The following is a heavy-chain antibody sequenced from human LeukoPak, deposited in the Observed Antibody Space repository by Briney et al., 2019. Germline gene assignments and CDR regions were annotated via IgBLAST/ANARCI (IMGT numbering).Heavy chain of an antibody. Sequence: GGSLRLSCAASGFTFSSYWMSWVRQAPGKGLEWVGRIKSKTDGGTTDYAAPVKGRFTISRDDSKNTLYLQMNSLKTEDTAVYYCTTDGYSGYDYLDYWGQGTLVTVSS. CDR1: GFTFSSYW. CDR2: IKSKTDGGTT. J-gene: IGHJ4*02. CDR3: TTDGYSGYDYLDY. D-gene: IGHD5-12*01. V-gene: IGHV3-15*01.